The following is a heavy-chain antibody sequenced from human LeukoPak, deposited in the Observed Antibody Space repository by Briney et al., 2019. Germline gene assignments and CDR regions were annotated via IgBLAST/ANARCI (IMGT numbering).Heavy chain of an antibody. V-gene: IGHV4-59*08. Sequence: SETLSLTCTVSGGSISSYYWSWIRQPPGKGLEWIGYIYYSGSTNYNPSLKSRVTISVDTSKNQFSLKLSSVTAADTAVYYCARLSDYDILTGFVSWFDPWGQGTLVTVSS. CDR2: IYYSGST. CDR3: ARLSDYDILTGFVSWFDP. J-gene: IGHJ5*02. D-gene: IGHD3-9*01. CDR1: GGSISSYY.